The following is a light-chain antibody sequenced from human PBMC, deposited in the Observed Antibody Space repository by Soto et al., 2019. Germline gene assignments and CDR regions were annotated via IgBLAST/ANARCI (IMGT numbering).Light chain of an antibody. V-gene: IGKV1-39*01. CDR2: AAS. Sequence: DIQMTQSPSSLYASVRGRVTITCRASQSISTYIDWFQQKPGKAPKLLISAASTLESGVPSRFSGSGSGTDFTLTISSLQPEDFATYFCQQSHSVPLTFGGGTKVEI. CDR1: QSISTY. CDR3: QQSHSVPLT. J-gene: IGKJ4*01.